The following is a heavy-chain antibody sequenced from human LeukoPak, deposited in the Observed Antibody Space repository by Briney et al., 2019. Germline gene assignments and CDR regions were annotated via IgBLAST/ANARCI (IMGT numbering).Heavy chain of an antibody. Sequence: SETLSLTCTVSGYSISSGHYWGWIRQPPGKGLEWIGSMYHSGSTYYNPPLKSRVTISEDTSKNQFSLKLRSVTAADTAVYYCARGPRFGELLWHWFDPWGQGTQVTVSS. D-gene: IGHD3-10*01. CDR2: MYHSGST. V-gene: IGHV4-38-2*02. CDR1: GYSISSGHY. J-gene: IGHJ5*02. CDR3: ARGPRFGELLWHWFDP.